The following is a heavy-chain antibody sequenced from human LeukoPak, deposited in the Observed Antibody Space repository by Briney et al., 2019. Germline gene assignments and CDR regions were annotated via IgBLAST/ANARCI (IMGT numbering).Heavy chain of an antibody. CDR2: ISGSGGST. V-gene: IGHV3-23*01. CDR3: AKHLAYCGGDCYFSLYAFDI. Sequence: GGSLRPSCAASGFTFSSYAMSWVRQAPGKWLEWVSAISGSGGSTYYADSVKGRFTISRDNSKNTLYLQMNSLRAEDTAVYYCAKHLAYCGGDCYFSLYAFDIWGQGTMVTVSS. CDR1: GFTFSSYA. J-gene: IGHJ3*02. D-gene: IGHD2-21*02.